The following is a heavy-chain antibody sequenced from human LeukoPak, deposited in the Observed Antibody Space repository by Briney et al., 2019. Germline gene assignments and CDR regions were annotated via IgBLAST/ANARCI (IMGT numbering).Heavy chain of an antibody. V-gene: IGHV2-70*04. CDR1: GCSLRTSGMR. D-gene: IGHD1-26*01. Sequence: ESGPTLVNPTQTLTLTCTFSGCSLRTSGMRVSWIRQPPGKALEWLARIDWDNEKLYNTSLKTRLTISKDTSKNQVVLTMTNMDPVDTATYYCARIPAGGTYDYWGQGTLVTVSS. CDR3: ARIPAGGTYDY. J-gene: IGHJ4*02. CDR2: IDWDNEK.